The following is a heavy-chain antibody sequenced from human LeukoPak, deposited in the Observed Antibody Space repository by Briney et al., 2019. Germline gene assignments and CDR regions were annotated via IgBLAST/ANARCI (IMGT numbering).Heavy chain of an antibody. CDR1: GYSLSSGYY. CDR2: IYQSGNS. J-gene: IGHJ4*02. CDR3: ARSPSRYNWNFEY. Sequence: PSETLSLTRDVSGYSLSSGYYRGWIRQPPGKGLEWIGSIYQSGNSYQKSSLKSRLTLSVDTSKNNFSLKVMSVTAADTAVYYCARSPSRYNWNFEYWGQGILVTVAS. D-gene: IGHD1-20*01. V-gene: IGHV4-38-2*01.